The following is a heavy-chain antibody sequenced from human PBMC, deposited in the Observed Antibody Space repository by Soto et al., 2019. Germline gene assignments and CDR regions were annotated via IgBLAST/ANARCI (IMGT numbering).Heavy chain of an antibody. V-gene: IGHV3-66*04. Sequence: EEQLVESGGGLVRPGGSLRLSCAVSGFSVSTNFMNWVRQAPGREPQWVAVLYPGPGTYYADSVPGRCIISTDDSTNTLFLHLTNMRAEDTAVYYCARQCDGDCSNAFPLWGQGTMVTVSS. J-gene: IGHJ3*01. D-gene: IGHD2-21*01. CDR2: LYPGPGT. CDR1: GFSVSTNF. CDR3: ARQCDGDCSNAFPL.